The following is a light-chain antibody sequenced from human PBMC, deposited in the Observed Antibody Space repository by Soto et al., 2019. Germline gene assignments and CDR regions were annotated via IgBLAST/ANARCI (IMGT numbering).Light chain of an antibody. CDR3: HHYNNWPHT. CDR1: QSVASN. V-gene: IGKV3-15*01. Sequence: DIVLTQSPATLSVSPGERATLSCRASQSVASNLAWYQQRPGQAPRLLIYGASTRATGVPVRFSGSGSGTEFTLTISSLHSEDFAVYYCHHYNNWPHTCGGGTKVEIK. CDR2: GAS. J-gene: IGKJ4*01.